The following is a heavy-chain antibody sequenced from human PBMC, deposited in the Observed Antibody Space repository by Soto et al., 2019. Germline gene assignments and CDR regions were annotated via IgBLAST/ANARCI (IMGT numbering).Heavy chain of an antibody. D-gene: IGHD4-4*01. J-gene: IGHJ6*02. CDR3: ARQFTVTGVMGV. CDR2: IFPGDSDT. CDR1: AYNFANYW. V-gene: IGHV5-51*01. Sequence: PGESLKISCKGSAYNFANYWIGWVRQMPGKGLEWMGIIFPGDSDTRYSPSFQGQVTISADKSISTAYLQWSSLKASDTAMYYCARQFTVTGVMGVWGQGTTVTVSS.